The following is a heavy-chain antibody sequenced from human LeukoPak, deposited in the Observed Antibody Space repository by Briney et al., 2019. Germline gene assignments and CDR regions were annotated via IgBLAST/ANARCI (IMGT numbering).Heavy chain of an antibody. D-gene: IGHD3-3*01. CDR2: IIPIFGTA. CDR1: GGTFSSYA. V-gene: IGHV1-69*13. Sequence: GASVKVSCKASGGTFSSYAISWVRQAPGQGLEWMGGIIPIFGTANYAQKFQGRVTITADESTSTAYMELSSLRSEDTAVYYCARSNYYDFWSGIPQGMDVWGQGTTVTVSS. J-gene: IGHJ6*02. CDR3: ARSNYYDFWSGIPQGMDV.